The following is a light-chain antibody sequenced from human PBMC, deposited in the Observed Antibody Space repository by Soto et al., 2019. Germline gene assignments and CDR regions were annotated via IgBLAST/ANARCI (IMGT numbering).Light chain of an antibody. J-gene: IGKJ1*01. CDR2: GAS. CDR3: QQYDKWPWT. CDR1: QSVSSY. V-gene: IGKV3-11*01. Sequence: EIVLTQSPDTLSLCSGERAALSCRASQSVSSYLAWNQQKPGQAPRLLMYGASSRATGIPDRFSGSGSGTDFTLTITRLEPEDFAVYYCQQYDKWPWTFGQGTKVDIK.